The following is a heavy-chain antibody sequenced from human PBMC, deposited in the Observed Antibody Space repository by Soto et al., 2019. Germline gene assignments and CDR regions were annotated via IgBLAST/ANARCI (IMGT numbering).Heavy chain of an antibody. CDR1: GDSISSSSQY. J-gene: IGHJ5*02. CDR2: IHYSGTS. CDR3: ARHWIAGSSIP. D-gene: IGHD2-21*01. V-gene: IGHV4-39*01. Sequence: SSETLSLTCSVSGDSISSSSQYWCWIRQPPGKGLEWIGSIHYSGTSYYNPSLKSRVTIFVDTSKNQLSLKLSSVTAADTAVYYCARHWIAGSSIPWGQGXLVTVSS.